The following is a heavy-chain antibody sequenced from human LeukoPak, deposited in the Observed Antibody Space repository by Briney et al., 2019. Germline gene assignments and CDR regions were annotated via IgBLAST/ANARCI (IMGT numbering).Heavy chain of an antibody. CDR3: AKASQWLAPFDY. Sequence: GGSLRLSCAASGFTFNNYAMSWVRQAPGKGLEWVSATSGSGGSTYYADSVKGRFTISRDNSKNTLYLQMNSLRAEDTAVYYCAKASQWLAPFDYWGQGTLVTVSS. CDR1: GFTFNNYA. D-gene: IGHD6-19*01. J-gene: IGHJ4*02. V-gene: IGHV3-23*01. CDR2: TSGSGGST.